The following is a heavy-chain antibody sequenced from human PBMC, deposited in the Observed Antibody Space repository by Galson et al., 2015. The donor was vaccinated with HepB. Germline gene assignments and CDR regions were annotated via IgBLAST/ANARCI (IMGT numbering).Heavy chain of an antibody. D-gene: IGHD6-13*01. Sequence: SVKVSCKVSGYTFTSYDINWVRQATGQGLEWMGWMNPNSGNTGYAQRFQGRVTMTRNTSISTAYMELSSLRSEDTAVYYCARVGYSSSWYEDYWGQGTLVTVSS. J-gene: IGHJ4*02. V-gene: IGHV1-8*01. CDR3: ARVGYSSSWYEDY. CDR1: GYTFTSYD. CDR2: MNPNSGNT.